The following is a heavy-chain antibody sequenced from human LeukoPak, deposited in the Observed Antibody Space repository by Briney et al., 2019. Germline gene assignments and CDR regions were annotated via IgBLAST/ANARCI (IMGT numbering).Heavy chain of an antibody. V-gene: IGHV4-4*02. Sequence: SETLSLTCAVSGGSISSSNWWSWVRQPPGKGLEWIGEIYHSGSTNYNPSLKSRVTISVDKSKNQFSLKLSSVTAADTAVYYCARGPSRHYYYDSSGYLFDPWGQGTLVTVSS. CDR2: IYHSGST. J-gene: IGHJ5*02. CDR1: GGSISSSNW. CDR3: ARGPSRHYYYDSSGYLFDP. D-gene: IGHD3-22*01.